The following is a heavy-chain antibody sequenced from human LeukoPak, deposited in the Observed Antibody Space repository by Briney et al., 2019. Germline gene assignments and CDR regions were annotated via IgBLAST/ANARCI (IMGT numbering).Heavy chain of an antibody. CDR2: FDPEDGET. V-gene: IGHV1-24*01. Sequence: SSVNVSCKVSGYTLTELCMLWVRQAPGKGLEWIGGFDPEDGETIYAQKFQGRVTMTEDTCTETAYMELSSLSSEDTAVYYCATVRRYCGGDCALGYYFDYWGQGTLVTVSS. D-gene: IGHD2-21*02. CDR1: GYTLTELC. J-gene: IGHJ4*02. CDR3: ATVRRYCGGDCALGYYFDY.